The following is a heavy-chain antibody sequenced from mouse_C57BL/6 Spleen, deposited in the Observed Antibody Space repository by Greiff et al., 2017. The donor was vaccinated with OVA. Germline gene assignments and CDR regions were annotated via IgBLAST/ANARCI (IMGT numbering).Heavy chain of an antibody. Sequence: QVQLKESGAELVKPGASVKLSCKASGYTFTSYWMHWVKQRPGQGLEWIGMIHPNSGSPNYNEKFKSKATLTVDKSSSPAYMQLSSLTSEDSAVYYCARSWAPRLYWYFDVWGTGTTVTVSS. V-gene: IGHV1-64*01. CDR1: GYTFTSYW. J-gene: IGHJ1*03. CDR3: ARSWAPRLYWYFDV. CDR2: IHPNSGSP.